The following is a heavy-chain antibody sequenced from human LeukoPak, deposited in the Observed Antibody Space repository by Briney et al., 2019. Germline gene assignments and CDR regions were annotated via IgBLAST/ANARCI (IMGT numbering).Heavy chain of an antibody. D-gene: IGHD3-3*01. V-gene: IGHV3-15*01. J-gene: IGHJ4*02. Sequence: GGSLRLSCAASGFTVSSNYMSWVRQAPGKGLEWVGRIKSKTDGGTTDYAAPVKGRFTISRDDSKNTLYLQMNSLKTEDTAVYYCTTTMYYDFWSGYYLYYFDYWGQGTLVTVSS. CDR1: GFTVSSNY. CDR2: IKSKTDGGTT. CDR3: TTTMYYDFWSGYYLYYFDY.